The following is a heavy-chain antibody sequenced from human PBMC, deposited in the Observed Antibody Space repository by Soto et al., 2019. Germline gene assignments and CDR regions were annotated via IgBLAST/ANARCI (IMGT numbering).Heavy chain of an antibody. CDR3: ARAGGYSRTTPHPRAYDMDV. D-gene: IGHD6-13*01. CDR1: GGTFSSYA. Sequence: ASVKVSCKASGGTFSSYAISWVRQAPGQGLEWMGGIIPIFGTANYAQKFQGRVTITADESTSTAYMELSSLRAEDTAVYYCARAGGYSRTTPHPRAYDMDVWGQGTTVTVSS. V-gene: IGHV1-69*13. J-gene: IGHJ6*02. CDR2: IIPIFGTA.